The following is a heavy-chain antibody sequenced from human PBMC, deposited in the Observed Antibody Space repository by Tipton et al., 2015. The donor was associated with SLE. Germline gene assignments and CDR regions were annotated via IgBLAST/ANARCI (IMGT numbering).Heavy chain of an antibody. J-gene: IGHJ4*02. CDR1: GGSINRSSFH. CDR3: ASHNSGFWFDY. V-gene: IGHV4-39*01. CDR2: FFYGGIT. D-gene: IGHD6-19*01. Sequence: TLSLTCTVSGGSINRSSFHWAWIRQPPGKGLEWIGSFFYGGITYYHPSLKSRVTISVDTSKNQFSLRLNSVTAADTGVFYCASHNSGFWFDYWGQGILVTVSS.